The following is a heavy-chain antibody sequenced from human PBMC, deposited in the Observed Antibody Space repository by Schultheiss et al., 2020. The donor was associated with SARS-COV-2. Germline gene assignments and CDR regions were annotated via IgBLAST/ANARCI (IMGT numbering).Heavy chain of an antibody. Sequence: GGSLRLSCAASGFSFSSHSMNWVRQAPGKGLEWVSSITSSSSTIYYADAVKGRFTISRDNAKNSLFLQMNSLRAEDTAVYYCARDPHYDSGGYYYIFDSWGQGTLVTVSS. J-gene: IGHJ4*02. CDR2: ITSSSSTI. CDR1: GFSFSSHS. D-gene: IGHD3-22*01. CDR3: ARDPHYDSGGYYYIFDS. V-gene: IGHV3-21*01.